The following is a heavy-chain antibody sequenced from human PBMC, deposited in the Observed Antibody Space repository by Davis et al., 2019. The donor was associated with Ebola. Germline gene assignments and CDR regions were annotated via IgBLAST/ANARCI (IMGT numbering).Heavy chain of an antibody. CDR2: ITTSGSYT. V-gene: IGHV3-21*01. J-gene: IGHJ4*02. CDR3: ARESIVATIGSKGFDY. CDR1: GFTFSSYS. Sequence: GESLKISCAASGFTFSSYSMNWVRQAPGQGLEWISFITTSGSYTHYADSVKGRFTISRDNAKNSLYLQMNSLRDEDTAVYYCARESIVATIGSKGFDYWGQGTLVTVSS. D-gene: IGHD5-12*01.